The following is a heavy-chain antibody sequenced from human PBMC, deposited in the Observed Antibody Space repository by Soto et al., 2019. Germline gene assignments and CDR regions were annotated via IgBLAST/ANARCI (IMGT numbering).Heavy chain of an antibody. V-gene: IGHV1-69*13. CDR3: AKNQLVTALCYYYGMDV. D-gene: IGHD6-6*01. CDR2: IIPIFGTA. J-gene: IGHJ6*02. Sequence: SVKVSCKASGGTFSSYAISWVRQAPGQGLEWMGGIIPIFGTAHYAQKFQSRVTITADESTNTANMKLRSLGSEDTAGDYCAKNQLVTALCYYYGMDVWGQGTTVTVSS. CDR1: GGTFSSYA.